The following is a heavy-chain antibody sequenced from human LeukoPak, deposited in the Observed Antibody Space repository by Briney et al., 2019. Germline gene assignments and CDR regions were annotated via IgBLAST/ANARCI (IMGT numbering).Heavy chain of an antibody. Sequence: SETLSLTCTVSGGSISSYYWSWIRQPPGKGLEWIGYIYYSGSTNYNPSLKSRVTISVDTSKNQFSLKLSSVTAADTAVYYCARMRLYNYFDYWGQGTLVTVSS. CDR3: ARMRLYNYFDY. CDR1: GGSISSYY. CDR2: IYYSGST. D-gene: IGHD6-25*01. V-gene: IGHV4-59*12. J-gene: IGHJ4*02.